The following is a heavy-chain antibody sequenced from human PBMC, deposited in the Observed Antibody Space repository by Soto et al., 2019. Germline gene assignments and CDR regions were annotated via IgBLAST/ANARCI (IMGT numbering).Heavy chain of an antibody. Sequence: TAETLSVTCTVSGGSISSYYWSWIRQPPGKGLEWIGYMYNTGSTVYNPSFKSRVTISVDTSKNQFSLKLNSVTAADTAVYYCARDLWGYCGTDCYPLDVWGQGTTVTVSS. CDR1: GGSISSYY. CDR3: ARDLWGYCGTDCYPLDV. J-gene: IGHJ6*02. V-gene: IGHV4-59*01. CDR2: MYNTGST. D-gene: IGHD2-21*02.